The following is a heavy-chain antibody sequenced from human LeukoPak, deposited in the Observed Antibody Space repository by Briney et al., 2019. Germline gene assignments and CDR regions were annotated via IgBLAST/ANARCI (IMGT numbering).Heavy chain of an antibody. Sequence: SQTLSLTCAISGGSVSSDSAAWNWIRQSPSRGLEWLGRTFYRSKWYNDYAVSVKSRITINPDTSKNQFSLQLNSVTPEDTAVYYCARSSSSTTRLFDYWGQGTLVTVSS. CDR3: ARSSSSTTRLFDY. D-gene: IGHD2-2*01. CDR1: GGSVSSDSAA. J-gene: IGHJ4*02. V-gene: IGHV6-1*01. CDR2: TFYRSKWYN.